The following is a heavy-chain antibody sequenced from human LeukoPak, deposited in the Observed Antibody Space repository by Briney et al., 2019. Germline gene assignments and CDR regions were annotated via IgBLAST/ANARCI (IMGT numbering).Heavy chain of an antibody. Sequence: GGSLRLSCAASGFTFSSYSMNWVHQAPGKGLEWVSYISSSSSTIYYADSVKGRFTISRDNSKNTLYLQMNSLRAEDTAVYYCAKDGGEVTLDYWGQGTLVTVSS. CDR1: GFTFSSYS. CDR3: AKDGGEVTLDY. D-gene: IGHD3-16*01. V-gene: IGHV3-48*01. CDR2: ISSSSSTI. J-gene: IGHJ4*02.